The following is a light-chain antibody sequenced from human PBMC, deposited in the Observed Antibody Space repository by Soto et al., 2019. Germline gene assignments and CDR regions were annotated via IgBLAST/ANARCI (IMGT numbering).Light chain of an antibody. V-gene: IGKV3-20*01. J-gene: IGKJ1*01. CDR3: QHYNSWPRTWT. CDR2: GAS. Sequence: EIVLTQSPGTLSLSPGERATLSCRASQSVGSDFLAWYQQRPGQPPRILIFGASGRATGIPDRFSGSGSGTEFTLTISSLQSEDFAVYHCQHYNSWPRTWTFGQGTKV. CDR1: QSVGSDF.